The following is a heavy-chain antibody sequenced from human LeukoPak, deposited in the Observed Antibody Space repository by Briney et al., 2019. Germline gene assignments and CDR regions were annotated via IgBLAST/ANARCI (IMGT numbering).Heavy chain of an antibody. J-gene: IGHJ3*02. CDR2: ISAYNGNT. Sequence: ASVKVSCKASGYIFTSYGISWVRQAPGQGLEWMGWISAYNGNTNYAQKLQGRVTMTTDTSTSTAYMELRSLRSDDTAVYYCARDGPRGIVGARGAFDIWGQGTMVTVSS. D-gene: IGHD1-26*01. CDR1: GYIFTSYG. CDR3: ARDGPRGIVGARGAFDI. V-gene: IGHV1-18*01.